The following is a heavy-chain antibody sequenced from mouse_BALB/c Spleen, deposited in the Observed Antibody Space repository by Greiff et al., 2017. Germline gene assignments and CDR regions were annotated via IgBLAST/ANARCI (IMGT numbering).Heavy chain of an antibody. D-gene: IGHD1-1*01. CDR2: IWASGST. Sequence: VKLLESGPGLVAPSHSLSITCTVSGFSLTSYGVHWVRQPPGKGLEWLGVIWASGSTNYNSALMSKLSIRKDNSKSQVFLKMNSLQTDDTAMYYCARDYGSSYCDYWGQGTTLTVSS. J-gene: IGHJ2*01. CDR1: GFSLTSYG. CDR3: ARDYGSSYCDY. V-gene: IGHV2-9*02.